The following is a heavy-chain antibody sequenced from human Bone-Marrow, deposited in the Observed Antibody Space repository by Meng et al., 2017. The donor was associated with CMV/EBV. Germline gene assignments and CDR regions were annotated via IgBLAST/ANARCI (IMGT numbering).Heavy chain of an antibody. CDR1: GFTFSRFW. V-gene: IGHV3-7*05. J-gene: IGHJ6*02. CDR3: AKSLTYFHYHGMDV. CDR2: INQDGSKK. Sequence: GESLKISCAASGFTFSRFWMSWVRQAPGKGLEWVANINQDGSKKYYVDSMKGRFTISRDNDQNLLYLQMNSLRAEDTAVYYCAKSLTYFHYHGMDVWGQGTTVTVSS. D-gene: IGHD4/OR15-4a*01.